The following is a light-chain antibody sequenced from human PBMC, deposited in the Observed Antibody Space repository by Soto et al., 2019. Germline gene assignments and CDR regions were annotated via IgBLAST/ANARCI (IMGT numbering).Light chain of an antibody. V-gene: IGKV3-11*01. CDR1: QSVSSY. J-gene: IGKJ5*01. Sequence: ETVMTQSPAILSVSPGERVTLSCRASQSVSSYLAWYQQKPGQAPRLLIYDASNRATGIPARFSGSGSGTDFTLTISSLEPEDFAVYYCQQRSNWPRIAFGQGTRLEIK. CDR2: DAS. CDR3: QQRSNWPRIA.